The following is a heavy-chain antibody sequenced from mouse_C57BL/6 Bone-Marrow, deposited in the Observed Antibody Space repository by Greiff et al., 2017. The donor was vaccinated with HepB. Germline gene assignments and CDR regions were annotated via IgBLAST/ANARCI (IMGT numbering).Heavy chain of an antibody. CDR1: GYTFTSYW. V-gene: IGHV1-69*01. CDR2: IVPSDSYT. D-gene: IGHD3-3*01. J-gene: IGHJ1*03. CDR3: AGRGRGRDWYFDV. Sequence: QVQLQQPGAELVMPGASVKLSCKASGYTFTSYWMHWVKQRPGQGLEWIGEIVPSDSYTNYNQKFKGKSTFTVDKSSSTAYMQLSSLTSEDSAVYCCAGRGRGRDWYFDVWGTGTTVTVSS.